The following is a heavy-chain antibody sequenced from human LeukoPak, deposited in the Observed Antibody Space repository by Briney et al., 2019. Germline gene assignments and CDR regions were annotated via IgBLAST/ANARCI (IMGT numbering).Heavy chain of an antibody. Sequence: GGSLRLSCAASGFTFSSYSMNWVRQAPGKGLEWVSSISSSSSYIYYADSVKGRFTISRDNAKNSLYLQMNSLRAEDTAVYYCARSFSSGWLEDFDYWGQGTLVTVSS. D-gene: IGHD6-19*01. J-gene: IGHJ4*02. CDR1: GFTFSSYS. V-gene: IGHV3-21*01. CDR3: ARSFSSGWLEDFDY. CDR2: ISSSSSYI.